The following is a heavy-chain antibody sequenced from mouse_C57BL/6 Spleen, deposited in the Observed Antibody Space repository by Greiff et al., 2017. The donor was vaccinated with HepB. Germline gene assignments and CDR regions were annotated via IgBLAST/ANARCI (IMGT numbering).Heavy chain of an antibody. CDR2: IYPGSGST. Sequence: VQLQQPGAELVKPGASVKMSCKASGYTFTSYWITWVKQRPGQGLEWIGDIYPGSGSTNYNEKFKSKATLNVDTSSSTAYMQHSRLTSEDSAVYYCARSEEYARYYANDYWGQGTSVTVSS. J-gene: IGHJ4*01. CDR3: ARSEEYARYYANDY. V-gene: IGHV1-55*01. CDR1: GYTFTSYW. D-gene: IGHD5-1*01.